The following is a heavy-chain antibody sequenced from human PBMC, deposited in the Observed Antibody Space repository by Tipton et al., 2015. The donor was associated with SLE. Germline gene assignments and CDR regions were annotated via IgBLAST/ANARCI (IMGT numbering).Heavy chain of an antibody. CDR2: IYYSGST. CDR1: GGSISSGGYY. Sequence: LRLSCTVSGGSISSGGYYWSWIRQHPGKGLAWIGYIYYSGSTYYNPSLKSRVTISIDTSKNQFSLKLSSVTAADTAVYYCARALQNYFDYWGQGTLVTVSS. CDR3: ARALQNYFDY. J-gene: IGHJ4*02. V-gene: IGHV4-31*03.